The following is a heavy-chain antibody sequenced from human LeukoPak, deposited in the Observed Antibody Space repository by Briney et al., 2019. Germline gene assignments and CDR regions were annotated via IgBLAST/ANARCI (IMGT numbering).Heavy chain of an antibody. V-gene: IGHV1-8*01. CDR1: VYTFTSYD. CDR2: MNPNSGNT. Sequence: ASVKVSCKASVYTFTSYDINWVRQATGQGLEWMGWMNPNSGNTGYAQKFQGRVTMTRNTSISTAYMELSSLRSEDTAVYYCARGRRVPNWFDPWGQGTLVTVSS. D-gene: IGHD1-14*01. J-gene: IGHJ5*02. CDR3: ARGRRVPNWFDP.